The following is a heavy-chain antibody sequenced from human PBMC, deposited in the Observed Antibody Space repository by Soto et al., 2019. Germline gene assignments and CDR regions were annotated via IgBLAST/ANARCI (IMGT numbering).Heavy chain of an antibody. J-gene: IGHJ4*02. V-gene: IGHV3-30*03. CDR2: MSYDGSDT. D-gene: IGHD3-10*01. Sequence: QVQLVESGGGVVQPGRSLRLSCAGSGFIFSTNGMQWVRQIPGKGLEWVAFMSYDGSDTFYADSVKGRFTISRDNSKTTLSLHLSNPRAEASDMYYGTIIRVADSALAHWGQGPLVTVSS. CDR3: TIIRVADSALAH. CDR1: GFIFSTNG.